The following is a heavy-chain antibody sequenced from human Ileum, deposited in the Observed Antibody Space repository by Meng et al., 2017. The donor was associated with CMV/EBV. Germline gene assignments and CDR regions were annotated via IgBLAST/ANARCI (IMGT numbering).Heavy chain of an antibody. CDR2: TRNKANSYTT. Sequence: GESLKISCAASGFTFSDHYMDWVRQAPGKGLEWVGRTRNKANSYTTEYAASVKGRFTISRDNSKNTLFLQMNSLRAEDTAVYYCAGDPGLPNGMDVWGRGTTVTVSS. D-gene: IGHD4-11*01. V-gene: IGHV3-72*01. CDR1: GFTFSDHY. J-gene: IGHJ6*02. CDR3: AGDPGLPNGMDV.